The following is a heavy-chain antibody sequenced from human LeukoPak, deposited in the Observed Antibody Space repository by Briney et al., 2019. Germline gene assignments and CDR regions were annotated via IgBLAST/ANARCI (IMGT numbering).Heavy chain of an antibody. CDR1: GGSISSYY. D-gene: IGHD6-6*01. J-gene: IGHJ5*02. CDR3: ASMGYSSSTNWFDP. CDR2: IYYSGST. Sequence: NPSETLSLTCTVSGGSISSYYWSWIRQPPGKGLEWIGYIYYSGSTNYNPSLKSRVTISVDTSKNQFSLKLSSVTAADTAVYYCASMGYSSSTNWFDPWGQGTLVTVSS. V-gene: IGHV4-59*01.